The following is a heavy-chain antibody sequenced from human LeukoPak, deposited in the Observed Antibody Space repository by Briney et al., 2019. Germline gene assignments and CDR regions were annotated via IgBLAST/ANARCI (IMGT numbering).Heavy chain of an antibody. CDR1: GFTFDDYG. J-gene: IGHJ4*02. D-gene: IGHD3-10*01. CDR2: INWNGGST. Sequence: PGGSLRLSGAASGFTFDDYGMSWVRQAPGKGLEWVSGINWNGGSTSYTDSVKGRFTISRDNAKNSLYLQMNSLRAEDTALYYCASHYHGSGSYYNKGLDYWGQGTLVTVSS. V-gene: IGHV3-20*04. CDR3: ASHYHGSGSYYNKGLDY.